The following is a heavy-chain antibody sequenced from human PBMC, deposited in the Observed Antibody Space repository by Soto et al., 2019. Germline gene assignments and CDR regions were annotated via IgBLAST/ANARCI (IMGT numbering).Heavy chain of an antibody. CDR1: GGTFSSYA. V-gene: IGHV1-24*01. CDR3: ATGQWLTSDYFDY. J-gene: IGHJ4*02. Sequence: ASVKVSCKASGGTFSSYAISWVRQAPGKGLEWMGGFDPEDGETIYAQKFQGRVTMTEDTSTDTAYMELSSLRSEDTAVYYCATGQWLTSDYFDYWGQGTLVTVSS. CDR2: FDPEDGET. D-gene: IGHD6-19*01.